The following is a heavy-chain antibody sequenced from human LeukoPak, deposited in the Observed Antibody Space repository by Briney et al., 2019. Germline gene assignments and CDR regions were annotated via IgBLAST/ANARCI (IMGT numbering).Heavy chain of an antibody. CDR1: GYIFTGYY. V-gene: IGHV1-2*04. D-gene: IGHD3-22*01. Sequence: ASVKVSCKASGYIFTGYYMHWVRQAPGQGLEWMGWINPNSGGTNYAQKFQGWVTMTRDTSISTAYMELSRLRSDDTAVYYCARAANSSGYYSPGIYYFDYWGQGTLVTVSS. CDR3: ARAANSSGYYSPGIYYFDY. CDR2: INPNSGGT. J-gene: IGHJ4*02.